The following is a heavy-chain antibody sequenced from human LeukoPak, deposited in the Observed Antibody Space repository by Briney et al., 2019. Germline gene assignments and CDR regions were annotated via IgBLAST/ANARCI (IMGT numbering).Heavy chain of an antibody. V-gene: IGHV3-30*02. CDR3: AKDYSKTSYYGSGTYYRPNWFDP. CDR1: GFTFISYY. CDR2: IRYDGSNK. D-gene: IGHD3-10*01. J-gene: IGHJ5*02. Sequence: PGGSLRLFCAASGFTFISYYMHWVRQDPAKELQWLAFIRYDGSNKNYADSVKGRFTISRDNSKNTIYLQMNSLRADDTAVFYCAKDYSKTSYYGSGTYYRPNWFDPWGQGTLVTVSS.